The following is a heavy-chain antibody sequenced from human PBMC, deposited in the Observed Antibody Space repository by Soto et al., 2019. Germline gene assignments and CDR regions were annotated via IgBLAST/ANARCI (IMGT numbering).Heavy chain of an antibody. V-gene: IGHV4-39*01. Sequence: SGTPSLTCPVPGGSINNNYFYWGWIRPPPGKGLEWIGSIYYSGSTYYNPSLKSRVTISVDTSKNQFSLKLSSVTAADTAVYYCARLPYDILTGYSPWYDYWGQGTLVTVS. J-gene: IGHJ4*02. CDR2: IYYSGST. CDR3: ARLPYDILTGYSPWYDY. D-gene: IGHD3-9*01. CDR1: GGSINNNYFY.